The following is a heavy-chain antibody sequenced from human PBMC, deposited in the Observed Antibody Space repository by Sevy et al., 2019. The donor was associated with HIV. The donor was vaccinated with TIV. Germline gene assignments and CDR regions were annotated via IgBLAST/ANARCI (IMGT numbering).Heavy chain of an antibody. CDR2: ISYDGSNK. J-gene: IGHJ4*02. CDR1: GFTFSSYA. V-gene: IGHV3-30*18. D-gene: IGHD6-13*01. Sequence: GGSLRLSCAASGFTFSSYAMSWVRQAPGKGLEWVAVISYDGSNKYYADSVKGRFTISRDNSKNTLYLQMNSLRAEDTAVYYCAKGLRLAAAEYYFDYWGQGTLVTVSS. CDR3: AKGLRLAAAEYYFDY.